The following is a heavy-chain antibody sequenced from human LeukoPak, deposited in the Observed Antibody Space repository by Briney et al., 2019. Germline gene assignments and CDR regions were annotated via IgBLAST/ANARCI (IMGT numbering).Heavy chain of an antibody. CDR1: RFAFSRYG. CDR2: ISYDGSNR. J-gene: IGHJ6*02. Sequence: RSLRLSCAASRFAFSRYGMNWVRQAPGKGLEWVAVISYDGSNRYYADSVKGRFTISRDNSKNTLYLQMNSLRPEDTAMYYCARPYSTTWYYYYGMDVWGQGTTVTVSS. D-gene: IGHD6-13*01. CDR3: ARPYSTTWYYYYGMDV. V-gene: IGHV3-30*03.